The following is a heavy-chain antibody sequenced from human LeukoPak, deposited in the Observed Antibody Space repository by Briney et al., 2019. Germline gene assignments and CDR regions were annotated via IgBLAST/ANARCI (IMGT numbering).Heavy chain of an antibody. D-gene: IGHD3-22*01. CDR3: ARGYDSSGYYPGYFDY. J-gene: IGHJ4*02. CDR2: IYYSGST. V-gene: IGHV4-31*03. Sequence: KSSETLSLTCTVSGGSISSGGYYWGWLRQHPGKGLEWIGYIYYSGSTYYNPSLKSRVTISVDTSKNQFSLKLSSVTAADTAVYYCARGYDSSGYYPGYFDYWGQGTLVTVSS. CDR1: GGSISSGGYY.